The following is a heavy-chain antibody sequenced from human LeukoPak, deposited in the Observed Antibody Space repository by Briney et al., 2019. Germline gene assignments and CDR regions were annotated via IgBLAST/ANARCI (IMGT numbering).Heavy chain of an antibody. CDR1: GFTFSSYG. D-gene: IGHD6-13*01. J-gene: IGHJ4*02. CDR3: AKEIAAARHFDY. CDR2: IRYDGSNK. V-gene: IGHV3-30*02. Sequence: GGSLRLSCAASGFTFSSYGMHWVRQAPGKGLEWVAFIRYDGSNKYYADSVKGRFTISRDNSKNTLYLQMNSLRAEDTAVYYCAKEIAAARHFDYWGQGTLVTVSS.